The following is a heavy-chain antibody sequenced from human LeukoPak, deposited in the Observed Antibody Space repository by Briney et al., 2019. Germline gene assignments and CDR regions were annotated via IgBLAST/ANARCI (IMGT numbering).Heavy chain of an antibody. CDR1: GFKFSDYY. D-gene: IGHD4/OR15-4a*01. CDR3: ANSAGYGASY. V-gene: IGHV3-11*04. Sequence: KPGGSLRLSCAASGFKFSDYYMSWIRQAPGKGLEWVSYISSSGSVIDYGDSVRGRFTISRDNAKNSLYLQMNSLRAEDTAVYYCANSAGYGASYWGQGTLVTVSS. CDR2: ISSSGSVI. J-gene: IGHJ4*02.